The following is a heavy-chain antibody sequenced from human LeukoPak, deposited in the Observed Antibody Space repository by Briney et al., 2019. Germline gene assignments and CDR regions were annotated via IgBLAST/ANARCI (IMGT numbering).Heavy chain of an antibody. CDR3: AKGQVPAAKGIAVAGNHDY. J-gene: IGHJ4*02. CDR1: GFTFSSYA. CDR2: ISGGST. V-gene: IGHV3-23*01. D-gene: IGHD6-19*01. Sequence: GGSLRLSCAASGFTFSSYAMSWVRQAPGKGLEWVSAISGGSTYYADSVKGRFTISRDNSKNTLYLQMNSLRAEDTAVYYCAKGQVPAAKGIAVAGNHDYWGQGTLVTVSS.